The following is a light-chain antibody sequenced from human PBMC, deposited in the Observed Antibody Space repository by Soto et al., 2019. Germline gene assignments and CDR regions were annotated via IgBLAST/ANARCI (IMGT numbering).Light chain of an antibody. CDR3: MQFAHFPRT. Sequence: DVVLTQTPLSSPVTLGQPASISCRSSQSLVYSDGNTYLSWLQQRPDQPPRLLIYQISNRFSGVPDRFSGSGAGTDFTLKISRVEAVDVGVYYCMQFAHFPRTFGQGTKVEI. J-gene: IGKJ1*01. CDR1: QSLVYSDGNTY. V-gene: IGKV2-24*01. CDR2: QIS.